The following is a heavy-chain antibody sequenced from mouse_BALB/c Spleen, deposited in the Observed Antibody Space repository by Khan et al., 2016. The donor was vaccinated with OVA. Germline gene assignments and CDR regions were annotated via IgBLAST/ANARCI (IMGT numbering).Heavy chain of an antibody. CDR3: ARQLGYAMDY. D-gene: IGHD3-1*01. J-gene: IGHJ4*01. CDR1: GYTFTNYG. V-gene: IGHV9-1*02. Sequence: QIQLVQSGPELKKPGETVKISCKASGYTFTNYGMNWVKQAPGKGLKWMGWINTYTGEPTYADDFKGRFAFSLETSASTAYLQINNLKNEDMATYFCARQLGYAMDYWGQGTSVTVSS. CDR2: INTYTGEP.